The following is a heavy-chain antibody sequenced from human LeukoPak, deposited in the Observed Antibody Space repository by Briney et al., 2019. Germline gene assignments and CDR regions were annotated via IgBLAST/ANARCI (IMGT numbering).Heavy chain of an antibody. CDR2: ISSSGSTI. D-gene: IGHD3-3*01. J-gene: IGHJ6*03. V-gene: IGHV3-48*03. CDR1: GFTFSSYE. Sequence: GGSLRLSCAASGFTFSSYEMNWVRQAPGKGLEWVSYISSSGSTIYYADSVKGRFTISRDNSKNTLYLQMNSLRAEDTAVYYCAKQYYDFWSGYKDYYYYYMDVWGKGTTVTVSS. CDR3: AKQYYDFWSGYKDYYYYYMDV.